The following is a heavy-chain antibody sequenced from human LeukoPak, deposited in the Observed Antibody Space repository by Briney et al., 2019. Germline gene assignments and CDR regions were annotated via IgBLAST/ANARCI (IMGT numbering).Heavy chain of an antibody. V-gene: IGHV3-7*03. CDR2: INRDGSEK. D-gene: IGHD3-3*01. CDR3: ATYDSWSGYNIAY. Sequence: GSLELSCVGSGFPLRRRWMVWVRQAPGEGLGGMANINRDGSEKNYVDSVKGRFTVTRDNAENSLYLQMNSLKVEDSAIYYCATYDSWSGYNIAYWGQGTLVTVSS. J-gene: IGHJ4*02. CDR1: GFPLRRRW.